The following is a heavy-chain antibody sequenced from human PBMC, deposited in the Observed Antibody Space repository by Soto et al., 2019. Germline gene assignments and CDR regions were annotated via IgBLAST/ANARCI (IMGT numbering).Heavy chain of an antibody. J-gene: IGHJ5*02. CDR3: ARQAAAPGIGVWFAP. CDR1: GGSISSSRSY. D-gene: IGHD6-13*01. Sequence: NLSETLSLTCNVSGGSISSSRSYWAWFRQPPGKELEWIANIFYAGNTYYNPSLKSRVTVSVDTSKNQFSLKLDSVTAADTAVYYCARQAAAPGIGVWFAPWGQGTLVIVSS. V-gene: IGHV4-39*01. CDR2: IFYAGNT.